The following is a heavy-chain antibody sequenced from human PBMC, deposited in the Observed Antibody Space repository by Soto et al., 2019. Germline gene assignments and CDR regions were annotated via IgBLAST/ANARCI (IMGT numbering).Heavy chain of an antibody. V-gene: IGHV5-51*01. CDR2: IYPGDSDT. D-gene: IGHD6-19*01. CDR3: ARPSGGGWPFDY. J-gene: IGHJ4*02. Sequence: PGESLKISCKGSGYIFANYWIGWVRQLPGKGLEWMGIIYPGDSDTKYSPSFQGQVTISADKSISTAYLQWSSLKASDTATYYCARPSGGGWPFDYWGQGTLVTVSS. CDR1: GYIFANYW.